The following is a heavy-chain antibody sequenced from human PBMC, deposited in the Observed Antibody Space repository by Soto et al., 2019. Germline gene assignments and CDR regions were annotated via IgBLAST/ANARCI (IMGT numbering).Heavy chain of an antibody. CDR1: GESCSGHY. CDR3: TRVGRITMVRGVLN. CDR2: INHSGST. J-gene: IGHJ4*02. Sequence: PSEPLSLTCAVYGESCSGHYSPWIRQPPGKGLEWIGEINHSGSTNYNPSLKSRVTISVDTSKNQFSLMLSSVTAADTAVYYCTRVGRITMVRGVLNWGQGTLVTVSS. V-gene: IGHV4-34*01. D-gene: IGHD3-10*01.